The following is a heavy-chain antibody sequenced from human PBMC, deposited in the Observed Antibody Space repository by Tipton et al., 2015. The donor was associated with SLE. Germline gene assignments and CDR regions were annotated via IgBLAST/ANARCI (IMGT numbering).Heavy chain of an antibody. V-gene: IGHV4-30-2*05. CDR3: ARDGGGMTTAYNYYMDV. CDR2: IYHSGST. J-gene: IGHJ6*03. CDR1: GGSISSGGYS. Sequence: LRLSCAVSGGSISSGGYSWSWIRQPPGKGLEWIGYIYHSGSTYYNPSLKSRLTMSVDTSKSQFSLKLSSVTAADTAVYYCARDGGGMTTAYNYYMDVWGKGTTVTVSS. D-gene: IGHD4-11*01.